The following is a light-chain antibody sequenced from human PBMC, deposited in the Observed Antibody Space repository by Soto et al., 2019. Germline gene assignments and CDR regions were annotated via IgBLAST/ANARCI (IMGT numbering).Light chain of an antibody. Sequence: EIVMTQSPVTLSVSPGERATLSCRASQSVTNNIAWYQQKPGQAPRLLIYDASTRATGIPARFSGSGSGTEFTLTISSLQSEDFAVYYCQQRSNWPPITFGQGTRLEIK. V-gene: IGKV3-15*01. J-gene: IGKJ5*01. CDR1: QSVTNN. CDR3: QQRSNWPPIT. CDR2: DAS.